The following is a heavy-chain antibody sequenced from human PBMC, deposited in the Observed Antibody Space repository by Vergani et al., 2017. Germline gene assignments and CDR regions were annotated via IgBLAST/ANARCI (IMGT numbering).Heavy chain of an antibody. V-gene: IGHV4-39*01. CDR1: ADSISSGSYY. Sequence: QLQLQQSRPGLVKPSETLFLTCTVSADSISSGSYYWGWIRQPPGKSLECIGSIYYSGLTYYNPYLKSRVAISLVTSQNQFSLEVTSVTAADTAVYFCARQRPGSGWSPGDFDDWGQGILVTVSS. CDR2: IYYSGLT. D-gene: IGHD6-19*01. J-gene: IGHJ4*02. CDR3: ARQRPGSGWSPGDFDD.